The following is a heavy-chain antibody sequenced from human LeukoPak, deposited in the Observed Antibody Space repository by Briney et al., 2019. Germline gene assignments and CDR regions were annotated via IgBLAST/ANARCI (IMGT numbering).Heavy chain of an antibody. Sequence: QAGGSLRLSCAASGFTFSSYAMTWVRQAPGKGLEWVSDISGNGDITYHADSVKGRFTISRDNSKNTLYLQMNSLRAEDTAVYYCAKERWFDIVVVPAAYRTHAFDIWGQGTMVTVSS. CDR1: GFTFSSYA. J-gene: IGHJ3*02. D-gene: IGHD2-2*01. CDR3: AKERWFDIVVVPAAYRTHAFDI. V-gene: IGHV3-23*01. CDR2: ISGNGDIT.